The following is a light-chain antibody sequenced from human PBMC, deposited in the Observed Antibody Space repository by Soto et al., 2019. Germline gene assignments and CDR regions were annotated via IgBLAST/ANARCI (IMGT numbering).Light chain of an antibody. V-gene: IGKV3-15*01. CDR3: QQYNNWLKWT. CDR1: QSISSN. Sequence: EIVMTQFPATLSVSPGERATLSCRASQSISSNLAWYQQKPGQGPRLLIYDASTRATGIPARFSGSGSGTDFTLTISSLQSEDFAVYYCQQYNNWLKWTFGQGTKVEIK. J-gene: IGKJ1*01. CDR2: DAS.